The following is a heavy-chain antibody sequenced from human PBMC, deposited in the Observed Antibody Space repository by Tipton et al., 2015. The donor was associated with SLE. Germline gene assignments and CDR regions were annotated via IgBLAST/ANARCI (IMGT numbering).Heavy chain of an antibody. CDR2: IHDGGDN. D-gene: IGHD3-10*01. Sequence: TLSLTCAVNGGSSSGYYWSWIRQSPGKALEWIGDIHDGGDNNYNPSLKSRVSMSFDTSKNQISLELNSVTAADTAVYYCARGRVDSIRGAYRPSSSDSWGQGTQVSVSS. V-gene: IGHV4-34*01. CDR1: GGSSSGYY. CDR3: ARGRVDSIRGAYRPSSSDS. J-gene: IGHJ5*01.